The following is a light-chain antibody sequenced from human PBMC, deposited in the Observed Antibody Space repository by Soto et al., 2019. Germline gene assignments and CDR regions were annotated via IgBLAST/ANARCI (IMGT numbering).Light chain of an antibody. J-gene: IGLJ3*02. CDR1: SSDVGGYNY. V-gene: IGLV2-11*01. CDR3: CSYAGSYTRV. CDR2: DVS. Sequence: QPVLTQPRSVSGSPGQSVTISCTGTSSDVGGYNYVSWYQQHPGKAPKLMIYDVSKRPSGVPDRFSGSKSGNTASLTISGLQAEDEADYYCCSYAGSYTRVFGGGTQRPS.